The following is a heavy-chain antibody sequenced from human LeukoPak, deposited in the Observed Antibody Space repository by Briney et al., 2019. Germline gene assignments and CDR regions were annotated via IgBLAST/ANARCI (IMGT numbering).Heavy chain of an antibody. CDR3: AKDYRMIAFGGVIGIDAFDI. CDR1: GFTFSTYA. Sequence: GGSLRLSCAASGFTFSTYAMSWVRQAPGKGLEWVSGISGSGSSTFDADSVKGRFTISRDNSKNTLLLQMNSLRAEDTALYYCAKDYRMIAFGGVIGIDAFDIWGQGTMVTVSS. D-gene: IGHD3-16*02. CDR2: ISGSGSST. J-gene: IGHJ3*02. V-gene: IGHV3-23*01.